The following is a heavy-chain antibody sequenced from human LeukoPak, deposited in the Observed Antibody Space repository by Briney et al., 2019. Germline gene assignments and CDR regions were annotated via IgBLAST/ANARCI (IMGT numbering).Heavy chain of an antibody. J-gene: IGHJ3*02. CDR2: ISYDGSNK. D-gene: IGHD6-19*01. V-gene: IGHV3-30*18. Sequence: PGRSLGLSCAASGFTFSSYGMHWVRQAPGKGLEWVAVISYDGSNKYYADSVKGRFTISRDNSKNTLYLQMNSLRAEDTAVYYCAKDLASSGWLGAFDIWGQGTMVTVSS. CDR3: AKDLASSGWLGAFDI. CDR1: GFTFSSYG.